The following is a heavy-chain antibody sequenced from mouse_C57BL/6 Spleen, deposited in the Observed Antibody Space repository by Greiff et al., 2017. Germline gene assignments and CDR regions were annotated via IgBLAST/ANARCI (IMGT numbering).Heavy chain of an antibody. CDR2: IWSGGST. J-gene: IGHJ4*01. V-gene: IGHV2-2*01. CDR3: ARTGYGSSYDAMDY. Sequence: QVQLQQSGPGLVQPSQSLSITCTVSGFSLTSYGVHWVRQSPGKGLEWLGVIWSGGSTDYNAAFISRLSISKDNSKSQVFFKMNSLQADDTARYYCARTGYGSSYDAMDYWGQGTSVTVSS. CDR1: GFSLTSYG. D-gene: IGHD1-1*01.